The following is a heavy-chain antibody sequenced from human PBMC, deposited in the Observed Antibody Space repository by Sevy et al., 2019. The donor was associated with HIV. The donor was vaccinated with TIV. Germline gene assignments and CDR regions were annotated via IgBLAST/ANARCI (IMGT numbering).Heavy chain of an antibody. V-gene: IGHV3-23*01. Sequence: GGSLRLSCAASGFTFSRYAMSWVRQAPGKGLEWVSAISGSGGSTYYADSVKGRLTISRDNSKNTLYLQMNSLRAEDTAVYYCASDTYCVSTSGFQYDAFDIWGQGTMVTVSS. CDR3: ASDTYCVSTSGFQYDAFDI. CDR2: ISGSGGST. J-gene: IGHJ3*02. CDR1: GFTFSRYA. D-gene: IGHD2-2*01.